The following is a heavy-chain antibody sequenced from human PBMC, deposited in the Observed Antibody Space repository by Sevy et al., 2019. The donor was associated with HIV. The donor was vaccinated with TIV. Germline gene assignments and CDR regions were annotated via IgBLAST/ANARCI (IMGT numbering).Heavy chain of an antibody. Sequence: ASVKVSCKASGYTFTSYDINWVRQATGQGLEWMGWMNPNSGNTGYAQKFQGRVTMTRNTSISTAYMELRSLRSEDTAVYYCAGGWGVGDYVSHGMDVWGQGTTVTVSS. CDR3: AGGWGVGDYVSHGMDV. CDR2: MNPNSGNT. CDR1: GYTFTSYD. V-gene: IGHV1-8*01. J-gene: IGHJ6*02. D-gene: IGHD4-17*01.